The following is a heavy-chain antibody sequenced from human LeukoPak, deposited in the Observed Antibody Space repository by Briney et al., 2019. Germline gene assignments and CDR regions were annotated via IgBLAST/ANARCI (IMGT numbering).Heavy chain of an antibody. CDR2: ITPIFGTA. Sequence: GALVKVSCKASGGTFSSYAISWVRQAPGQGLEWMGGITPIFGTANYAQKFQGRVTITADESTSTAYMELSSLRSEDTAVYYCARSSSLITIFGVVQDYYYYYGMDVWGQGTTVTVSS. V-gene: IGHV1-69*01. CDR3: ARSSSLITIFGVVQDYYYYYGMDV. D-gene: IGHD3-3*01. J-gene: IGHJ6*02. CDR1: GGTFSSYA.